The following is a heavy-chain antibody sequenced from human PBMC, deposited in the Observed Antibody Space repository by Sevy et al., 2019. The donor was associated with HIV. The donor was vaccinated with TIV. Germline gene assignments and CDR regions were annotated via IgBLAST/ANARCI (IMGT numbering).Heavy chain of an antibody. V-gene: IGHV3-30*04. J-gene: IGHJ4*02. D-gene: IGHD1-26*01. CDR1: GFTFSSYA. CDR3: ARDRDIVGATTGHYFDY. Sequence: GGSLRLSCAASGFTFSSYAMHWVRQAPGKGLEWVAVISYDGSNKYYADSVKGRFTISRDNSKNTLYLQMNSLRAEDTAVYYCARDRDIVGATTGHYFDYWGQGTLVTVSS. CDR2: ISYDGSNK.